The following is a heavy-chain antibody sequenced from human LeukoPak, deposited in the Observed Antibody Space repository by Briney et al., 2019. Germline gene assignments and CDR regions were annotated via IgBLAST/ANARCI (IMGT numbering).Heavy chain of an antibody. Sequence: GRSLRLSCAGSGFIVSSSYTSWVRQAPGKGLEWVPAIYSSGSTDYADSVRGRFTIARDTSKNMVYLQMNSLTAEDTAIYYCARRTGAAPGEFFLHWGQGTLVTVSS. V-gene: IGHV3-53*01. CDR1: GFIVSSSY. CDR3: ARRTGAAPGEFFLH. D-gene: IGHD6-19*01. J-gene: IGHJ1*01. CDR2: IYSSGST.